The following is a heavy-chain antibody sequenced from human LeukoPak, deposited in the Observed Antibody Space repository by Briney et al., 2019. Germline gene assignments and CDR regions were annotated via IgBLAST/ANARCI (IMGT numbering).Heavy chain of an antibody. V-gene: IGHV1-69*13. CDR2: IIPIFGTA. CDR1: GGTFSSYA. Sequence: RASVQVSCKASGGTFSSYAISWVRQAPGQGLEWMGGIIPIFGTANYAQKFQGRVTITADESTSTAYMELSSLRSEDTAVYYCARDRGYDYVWGSYRFPLFDYWGQGTLVTVSS. CDR3: ARDRGYDYVWGSYRFPLFDY. J-gene: IGHJ4*02. D-gene: IGHD3-16*02.